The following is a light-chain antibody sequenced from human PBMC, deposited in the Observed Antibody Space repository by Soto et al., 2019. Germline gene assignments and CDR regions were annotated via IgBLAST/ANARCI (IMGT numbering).Light chain of an antibody. Sequence: DIQMTQSPSSLSASVGDRVTITCRASQSTSSYLNWYQQKPGKAPKLLIYAASSLQSGVPSRFSGFRSGTDFTLTISSLQPEDFATYFCQQRSSTPLTFGGGNTVDIK. CDR3: QQRSSTPLT. CDR2: AAS. V-gene: IGKV1-39*01. CDR1: QSTSSY. J-gene: IGKJ4*01.